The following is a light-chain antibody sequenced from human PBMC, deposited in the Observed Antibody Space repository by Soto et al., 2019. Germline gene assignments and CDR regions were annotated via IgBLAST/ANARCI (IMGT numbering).Light chain of an antibody. CDR3: ATWDQSLNGVV. J-gene: IGLJ3*02. CDR1: IFNIASHP. V-gene: IGLV1-44*01. Sequence: QSVLVQPPSASGTPGQKVTIFCSGTIFNIASHPVNWYQRLPGTAPKLLIHSNDQRPSGVPDRFSGSKSGTSASLALSGLQSDDEADHYCATWDQSLNGVVFGGGTKVTVL. CDR2: SND.